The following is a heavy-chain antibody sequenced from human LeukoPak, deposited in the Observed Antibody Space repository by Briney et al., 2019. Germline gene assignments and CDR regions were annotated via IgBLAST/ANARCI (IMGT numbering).Heavy chain of an antibody. CDR1: GFTFSSYS. CDR2: ISSSSSYI. V-gene: IGHV3-21*01. CDR3: ARADVVVVVAANPDY. D-gene: IGHD2-15*01. Sequence: GGSLRLSCAASGFTFSSYSMNWVRQAPGKGLEWVSSISSSSSYIYYADSVKGRFTISRDNAKNSLYLQMNSLRAEDTAVYYCARADVVVVVAANPDYWGQGTLVTVSS. J-gene: IGHJ4*02.